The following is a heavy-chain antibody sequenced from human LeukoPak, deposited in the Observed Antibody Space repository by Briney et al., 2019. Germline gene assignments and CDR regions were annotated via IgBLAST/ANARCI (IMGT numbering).Heavy chain of an antibody. CDR1: VEPFSNYF. D-gene: IGHD5-24*01. Sequence: SETLSLTCAVYVEPFSNYFWSWIRQSPGKGLEWIGEINHSRSTNYNSSLTGRVTISVDTSKNQFSLNLSSVTAADTAIYYCARGLGQYDYWAQGTLVIVSS. CDR3: ARGLGQYDY. V-gene: IGHV4-34*01. J-gene: IGHJ4*02. CDR2: INHSRST.